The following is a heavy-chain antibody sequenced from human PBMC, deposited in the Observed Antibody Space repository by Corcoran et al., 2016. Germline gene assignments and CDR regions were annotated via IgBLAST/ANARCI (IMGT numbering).Heavy chain of an antibody. D-gene: IGHD3-3*01. CDR2: IIPIFGTA. CDR1: GGTFSSYA. V-gene: IGHV1-69*06. J-gene: IGHJ4*02. Sequence: QVQLVQSGAEVKKPGSSVKVSCKASGGTFSSYAISWVRQAPGQGLEWMGGIIPIFGTANYAQKFQGRVTITADKSTSTAYMELSSLRSEDTAVYYCARAGYYEFWGGYNKGDYFDYWGQGTLVTVSS. CDR3: ARAGYYEFWGGYNKGDYFDY.